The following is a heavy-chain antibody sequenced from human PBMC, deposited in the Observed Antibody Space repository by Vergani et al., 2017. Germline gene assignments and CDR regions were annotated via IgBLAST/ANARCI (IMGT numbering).Heavy chain of an antibody. J-gene: IGHJ3*02. Sequence: EVQLVESGGGLVKPGGSLRVSCAASGFTFSLAWMSWVRQAPGEGLEWVGRVKSKSDGGLIDYAAPLKGRFTISRDDSRNMLYLQMNSLIAEDTAVYFCAAGVWFGEGDIWGRGTMVTVSS. CDR3: AAGVWFGEGDI. CDR2: VKSKSDGGLI. CDR1: GFTFSLAW. V-gene: IGHV3-15*01. D-gene: IGHD3-10*01.